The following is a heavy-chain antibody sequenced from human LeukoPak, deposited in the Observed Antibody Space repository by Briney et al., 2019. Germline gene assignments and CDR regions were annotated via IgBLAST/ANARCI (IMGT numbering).Heavy chain of an antibody. CDR1: GGSISSSSYY. Sequence: SETLSLTCTVSGGSISSSSYYWGWICQPPGKGLEWIGSIYYSGSTYYNPSLKSRVTISVDTSKNQFSLKLSSVTAADTAVYYCARDQRGIVGAIPIDYWGQGTLVTVSS. V-gene: IGHV4-39*07. D-gene: IGHD1-26*01. CDR3: ARDQRGIVGAIPIDY. CDR2: IYYSGST. J-gene: IGHJ4*02.